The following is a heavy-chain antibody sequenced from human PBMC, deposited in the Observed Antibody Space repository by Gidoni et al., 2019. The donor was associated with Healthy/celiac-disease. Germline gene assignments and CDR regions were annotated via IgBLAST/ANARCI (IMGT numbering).Heavy chain of an antibody. D-gene: IGHD3-3*01. CDR2: ISSSSSTT. CDR1: GFTFSSYS. V-gene: IGHV3-48*02. J-gene: IGHJ4*02. Sequence: EVQLVESGGGLVQPGGSLRLSCAASGFTFSSYSMNWVRQAPGKGLEWVSYISSSSSTTYYADSVKGRFTSARDNAKNSLYLQMNSLRDEDTAVYYCAREKYYDFWSGYYGIDYWGQGTLVTVSS. CDR3: AREKYYDFWSGYYGIDY.